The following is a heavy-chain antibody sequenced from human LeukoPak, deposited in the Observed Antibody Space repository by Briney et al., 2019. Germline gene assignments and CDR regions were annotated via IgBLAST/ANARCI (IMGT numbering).Heavy chain of an antibody. CDR3: ARSDYYDSSGYYTDY. CDR2: IYYTGST. D-gene: IGHD3-22*01. CDR1: GGSISTYY. V-gene: IGHV4-59*08. Sequence: SETLSLTCTVSGGSISTYYWTWIRQPPGKGLEWIGYIYYTGSTNYNPSLKSRVTISVDTSKIQFSLKLSSVTAADTAVYYCARSDYYDSSGYYTDYWGQGTLVTVSS. J-gene: IGHJ4*02.